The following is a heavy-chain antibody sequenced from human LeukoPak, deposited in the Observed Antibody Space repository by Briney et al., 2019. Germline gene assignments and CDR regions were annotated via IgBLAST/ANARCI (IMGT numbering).Heavy chain of an antibody. J-gene: IGHJ5*02. CDR1: GFTFGDYA. V-gene: IGHV4-34*01. Sequence: GSLRLSCTASGFTFGDYAMSWIRQPPGKGLEWIGEINHSGSTNYNPSLKSRVTISVDTSKNQFSLKLSSVTAADTAVYYCARRPGASMVRGVYGLNWFDPWGQGTLVTVSS. D-gene: IGHD3-10*01. CDR2: INHSGST. CDR3: ARRPGASMVRGVYGLNWFDP.